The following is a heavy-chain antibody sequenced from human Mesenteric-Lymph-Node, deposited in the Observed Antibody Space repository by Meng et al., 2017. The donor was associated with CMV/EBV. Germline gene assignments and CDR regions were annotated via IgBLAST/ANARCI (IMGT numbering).Heavy chain of an antibody. J-gene: IGHJ6*02. Sequence: GESLKISCAASGFTFSSYPMHWVRQAPGKGLEWVAFIQFDGSDKYYADSMKGRFTVSRDNSKNTLYLQMNSLSSEDTAVYYCAKVWNPNSYGYWDYYYYYGMDVWGQGTTVTVSS. CDR2: IQFDGSDK. D-gene: IGHD5-18*01. V-gene: IGHV3-30*02. CDR3: AKVWNPNSYGYWDYYYYYGMDV. CDR1: GFTFSSYP.